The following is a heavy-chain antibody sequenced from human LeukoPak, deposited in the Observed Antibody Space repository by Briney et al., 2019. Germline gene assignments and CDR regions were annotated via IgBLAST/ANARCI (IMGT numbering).Heavy chain of an antibody. V-gene: IGHV3-30-3*01. J-gene: IGHJ4*02. Sequence: NPGRSLRLSCAASGFTFSSYAMHWARQAPGKGLEWVAVISYDGSNKYYADSVKGRFTISRDNSKNTLYLQMNSLRAEDTAVYYCAREGCSSTSCLIASFVDYWGQGTLVTVSS. CDR1: GFTFSSYA. D-gene: IGHD2-2*01. CDR2: ISYDGSNK. CDR3: AREGCSSTSCLIASFVDY.